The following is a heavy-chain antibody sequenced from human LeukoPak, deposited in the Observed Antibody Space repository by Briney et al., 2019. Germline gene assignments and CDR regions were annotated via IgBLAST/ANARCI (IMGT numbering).Heavy chain of an antibody. Sequence: PGGSLRLSCAASGFTFSSYVMSWVRQAPGKGLVWVSHINGDGSSTTYADSVKGRFTISRDNAKNTLYLQMNSLRAEDTAVYYCVRDNYGVDYWGQGTLVTVSS. J-gene: IGHJ4*02. V-gene: IGHV3-74*01. D-gene: IGHD4-17*01. CDR3: VRDNYGVDY. CDR1: GFTFSSYV. CDR2: INGDGSST.